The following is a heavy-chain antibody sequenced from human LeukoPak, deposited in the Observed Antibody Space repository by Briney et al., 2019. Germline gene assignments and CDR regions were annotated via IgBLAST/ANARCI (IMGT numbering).Heavy chain of an antibody. V-gene: IGHV3-21*01. D-gene: IGHD3-22*01. CDR1: GFTLSSYS. J-gene: IGHJ4*02. CDR2: ISSSSSYI. CDR3: AREDLVYDSSGFYYFDY. Sequence: GGSLRLSCAASGFTLSSYSMNWVRQAPGKGLEWVSSISSSSSYIYYADSVKGRFTISRDNAKNSLYLQMNSLRAEDTAVYYCAREDLVYDSSGFYYFDYWGQGTLVTVSS.